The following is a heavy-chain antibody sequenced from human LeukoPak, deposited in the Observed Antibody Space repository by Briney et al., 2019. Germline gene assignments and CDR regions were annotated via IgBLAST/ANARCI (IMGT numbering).Heavy chain of an antibody. CDR3: ARSYDSSGYFDP. Sequence: SETLSLTCTVSGGSISSYYWSWIRQPPGKGLEWIGYIYYSGSTNYNPSLKSRVTISVDTSKNQFSLKLSSVTAADTAVYYCARSYDSSGYFDPWGQGTLVTVSS. V-gene: IGHV4-59*12. CDR1: GGSISSYY. D-gene: IGHD3-22*01. J-gene: IGHJ5*02. CDR2: IYYSGST.